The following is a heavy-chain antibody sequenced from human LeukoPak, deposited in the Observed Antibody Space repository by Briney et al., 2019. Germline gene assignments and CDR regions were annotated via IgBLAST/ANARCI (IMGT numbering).Heavy chain of an antibody. Sequence: PGGSLRLSCAASGFTFSSYWMHWVRHAPGKGLVWVSRINTDGSSTSYADSVKGRCTISRDNAKNTLHLQMNSVRAEDTAVYYCARPRRPYYYDSSGLDYYYMDVWGKGTTVTVSS. CDR1: GFTFSSYW. CDR3: ARPRRPYYYDSSGLDYYYMDV. D-gene: IGHD3-22*01. CDR2: INTDGSST. V-gene: IGHV3-74*01. J-gene: IGHJ6*03.